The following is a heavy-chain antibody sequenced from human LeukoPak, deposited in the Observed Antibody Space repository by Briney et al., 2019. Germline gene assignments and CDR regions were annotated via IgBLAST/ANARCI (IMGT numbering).Heavy chain of an antibody. J-gene: IGHJ4*02. Sequence: SVKVSCKASGGTFSSYTISCVRQAPGHGLEWMGRIIPILCIANYAQKFQGRVTITADKSTSTAYMELSSLRSEDTAVYYCARSRNYDILTGYSYYFDYWGQGTLVTVSS. D-gene: IGHD3-9*01. V-gene: IGHV1-69*02. CDR3: ARSRNYDILTGYSYYFDY. CDR1: GGTFSSYT. CDR2: IIPILCIA.